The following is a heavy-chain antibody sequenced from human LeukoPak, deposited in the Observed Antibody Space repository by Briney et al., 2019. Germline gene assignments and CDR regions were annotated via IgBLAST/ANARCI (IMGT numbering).Heavy chain of an antibody. D-gene: IGHD2-2*01. J-gene: IGHJ5*02. CDR1: GYTFTSYD. Sequence: ASVKVSCKASGYTFTSYDINWVRQATGQGLEWMGWMNPNSGNTGYAQKFQGRVTITRNTSISTAYMELSSLRSEDTAVYYCARGTRYCSSTSCYHNWFDPWGQGTLVTVSS. CDR2: MNPNSGNT. CDR3: ARGTRYCSSTSCYHNWFDP. V-gene: IGHV1-8*01.